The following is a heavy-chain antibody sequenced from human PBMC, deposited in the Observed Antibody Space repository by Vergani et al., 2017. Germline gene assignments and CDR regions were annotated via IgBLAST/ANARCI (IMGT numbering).Heavy chain of an antibody. CDR1: GGSISSGDHC. CDR3: ATIGYRGWGYYLDS. V-gene: IGHV4-31*11. Sequence: QVQLQESGPGVVKPSQTLSLTCAVSGGSISSGDHCWTWIRQRPGKGLEWIGYIFYSGTTYDNPSLRSRLTISVDTSQNQFSLKLRSVTDADTAVYYCATIGYRGWGYYLDSWGQGILVTVSS. J-gene: IGHJ4*02. D-gene: IGHD2-2*02. CDR2: IFYSGTT.